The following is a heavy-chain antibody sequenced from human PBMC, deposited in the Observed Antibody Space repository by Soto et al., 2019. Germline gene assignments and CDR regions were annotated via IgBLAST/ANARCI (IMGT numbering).Heavy chain of an antibody. J-gene: IGHJ6*02. V-gene: IGHV1-46*01. Sequence: RASVKVSCKASGYTFTSYYMHWVRQAPGQGLEWMGIINPSGGSTSYAQKFQGRVTMTRDTSTSTVYMELSSLRSEDTAVYYCARGGYYYGSGRIYGMDVWGQGTTVTVSS. CDR3: ARGGYYYGSGRIYGMDV. CDR1: GYTFTSYY. D-gene: IGHD3-10*01. CDR2: INPSGGST.